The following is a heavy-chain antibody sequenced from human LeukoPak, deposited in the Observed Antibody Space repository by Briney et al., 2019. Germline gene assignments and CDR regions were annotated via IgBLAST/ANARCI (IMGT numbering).Heavy chain of an antibody. CDR2: IYSGGNT. V-gene: IGHV3-66*01. J-gene: IGHJ4*02. D-gene: IGHD3-22*01. Sequence: GGSLRLSCAGSGFSVSNNFMTWVRQAPGKGLEWVSIIYSGGNTYYTDSVKGRFTISRDNSKNTLYLQMNSLRVEDTAVYYCAKACDDSGNFYPIFDYWGQGTLVTVSS. CDR3: AKACDDSGNFYPIFDY. CDR1: GFSVSNNF.